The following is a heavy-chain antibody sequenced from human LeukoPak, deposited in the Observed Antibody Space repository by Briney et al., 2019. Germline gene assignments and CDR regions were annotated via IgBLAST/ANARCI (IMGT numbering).Heavy chain of an antibody. J-gene: IGHJ6*02. V-gene: IGHV4-59*01. CDR2: IYSTGST. CDR3: ARAGGGCSRASCPIPYYGLDV. D-gene: IGHD2-2*01. Sequence: SETLSLTCTVSGGSISGFYWNWIRQAPGKGLEWIGHIYSTGSTEYNPSLKSRVTISVDTSKSQFSLRLTSVTAADTAVYYRARAGGGCSRASCPIPYYGLDVWGQGTTVTVSS. CDR1: GGSISGFY.